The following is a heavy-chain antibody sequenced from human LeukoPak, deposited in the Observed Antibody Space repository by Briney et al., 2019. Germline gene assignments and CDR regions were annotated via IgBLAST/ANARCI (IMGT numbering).Heavy chain of an antibody. J-gene: IGHJ5*02. D-gene: IGHD5-12*01. CDR3: ARASSRLQWFDP. V-gene: IGHV4-59*01. CDR2: IYNSGRT. CDR1: GDSISSYD. Sequence: SKTLSLTCTVSGDSISSYDWSWIRQPPGKGLEWIGYIYNSGRTNYNSSLKSRVTISLDTSKNQFSLKLRSVTAEDTAVYYCARASSRLQWFDPWGQGTLVTVSS.